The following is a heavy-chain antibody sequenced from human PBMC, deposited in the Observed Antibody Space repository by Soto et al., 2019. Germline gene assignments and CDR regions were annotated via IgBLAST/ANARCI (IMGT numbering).Heavy chain of an antibody. D-gene: IGHD2-2*01. CDR1: GDSVSTNSAT. J-gene: IGHJ3*02. V-gene: IGHV6-1*01. Sequence: SQTLSLTCAISGDSVSTNSATWDWIRQSPSRGLEWLGRTYYRSNWYTDYAVSVKGRITISPDTSNNQLSLKLSSVTAADTAVYYCARLYSSISYAFDIWGQGTMVTVSS. CDR2: TYYRSNWYT. CDR3: ARLYSSISYAFDI.